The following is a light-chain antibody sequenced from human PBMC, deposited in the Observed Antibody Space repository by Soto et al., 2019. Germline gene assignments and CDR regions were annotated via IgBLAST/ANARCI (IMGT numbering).Light chain of an antibody. CDR1: SSDVGAYNY. CDR2: EVS. J-gene: IGLJ1*01. V-gene: IGLV2-14*01. CDR3: QSYDLSLRNYV. Sequence: QSALTQPASVSGSPGQSITISCTGTSSDVGAYNYVSWFQQHPGKAPTLIISEVSNRPSGVSNRFSGSKSGNAASLTIIRLQAEDEGDYYCQSYDLSLRNYVFGSGTKVTVL.